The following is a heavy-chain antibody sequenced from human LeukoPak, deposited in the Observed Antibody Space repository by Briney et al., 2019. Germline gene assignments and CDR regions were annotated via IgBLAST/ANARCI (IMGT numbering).Heavy chain of an antibody. CDR3: ARETNPGMVRGVDFPWFDP. Sequence: PSETLSLTCVVYGGSFSGYYWSWIRQPPGKGLEWIGSIYYSGDTYYNPSLKSRVTTSVDTSKSQFSLKLSSVTAADTAVYYCARETNPGMVRGVDFPWFDPWGQGTLVTVSS. V-gene: IGHV4-34*01. CDR1: GGSFSGYY. CDR2: IYYSGDT. D-gene: IGHD3-10*01. J-gene: IGHJ5*02.